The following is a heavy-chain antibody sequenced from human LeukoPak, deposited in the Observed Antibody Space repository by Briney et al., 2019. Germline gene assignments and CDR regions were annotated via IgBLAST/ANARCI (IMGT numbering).Heavy chain of an antibody. D-gene: IGHD6-13*01. CDR1: GGSISSSNW. V-gene: IGHV4-4*02. J-gene: IGHJ4*02. CDR2: IYHSGST. Sequence: SETLSLTCTVSGGSISSSNWWSWVRQPPGKGLEWIGEIYHSGSTNYNPSLKSRVTISVGKSKNQFSLKLSSVTAADTAVYYCARARIAAAAPYFDYWGQGTLVTVSS. CDR3: ARARIAAAAPYFDY.